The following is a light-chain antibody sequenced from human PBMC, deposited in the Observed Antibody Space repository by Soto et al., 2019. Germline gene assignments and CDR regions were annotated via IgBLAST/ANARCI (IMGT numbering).Light chain of an antibody. CDR3: QQRSQWPLT. CDR2: DAF. Sequence: EIVLTQSPATLSQSPGERATLSCRASQSIGTSLDWYQQKPGQVPRLLIFDAFDRATGMPARFSGSGSGTDFTLTISNLEPDDFAVYYCQQRSQWPLTFGGGTKVEIK. V-gene: IGKV3-11*01. CDR1: QSIGTS. J-gene: IGKJ4*01.